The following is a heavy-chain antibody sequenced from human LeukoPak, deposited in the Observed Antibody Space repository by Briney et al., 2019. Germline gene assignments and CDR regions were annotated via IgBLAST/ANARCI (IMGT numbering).Heavy chain of an antibody. D-gene: IGHD3-9*01. CDR3: ARGRFDPLTGYEYYHDY. CDR2: IYNSGST. Sequence: SEALSLTCTVSGGSISSYYWSWIRQPPGKGLEWIGYIYNSGSTNYNPSLKSRVTISVDTSKNQFSLKLSSVTAADTAVYYCARGRFDPLTGYEYYHDYWGQGTLVTVSS. CDR1: GGSISSYY. J-gene: IGHJ4*02. V-gene: IGHV4-59*08.